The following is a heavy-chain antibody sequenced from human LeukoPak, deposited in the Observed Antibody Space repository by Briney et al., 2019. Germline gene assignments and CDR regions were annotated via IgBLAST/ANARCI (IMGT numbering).Heavy chain of an antibody. Sequence: GGSLRLSCAASGFTFSDHYMDWVRQAPGKRLEWVGRSRDKAHSHTTEYAASVKGRFTVSRDDSQSSLYLQMNSLKIEDTAVYHCVRTFNGTWAHFDYWGQGTLVTVSS. V-gene: IGHV3-72*01. J-gene: IGHJ4*02. CDR1: GFTFSDHY. CDR3: VRTFNGTWAHFDY. CDR2: SRDKAHSHTT. D-gene: IGHD2-8*01.